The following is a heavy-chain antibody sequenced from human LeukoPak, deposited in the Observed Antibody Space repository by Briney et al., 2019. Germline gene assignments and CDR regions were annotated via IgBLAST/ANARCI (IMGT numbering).Heavy chain of an antibody. Sequence: SETLSLTCTVSGGSIRSSYYYWGWIRQPPGKGLEWIGSIYDSGSTYYNPSLKSRVTISVDRSKNQFSLELSSVTAADTAVYYCARGRFLEWYIFDYWGQGTLVTVSS. D-gene: IGHD3-3*01. CDR1: GGSIRSSYYY. J-gene: IGHJ4*02. CDR3: ARGRFLEWYIFDY. V-gene: IGHV4-39*07. CDR2: IYDSGST.